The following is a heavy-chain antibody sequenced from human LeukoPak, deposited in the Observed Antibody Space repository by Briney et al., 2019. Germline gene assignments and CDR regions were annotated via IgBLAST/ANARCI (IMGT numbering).Heavy chain of an antibody. CDR1: GYTFTGCY. J-gene: IGHJ5*02. CDR2: INPNSGGT. D-gene: IGHD3-10*01. Sequence: ASVKVSCKASGYTFTGCYMHWVRQAPGQGLEWMGWINPNSGGTNYAQKFQGRVTMTRDTSISTAYMELSRLRSDDTAVYYCARDYYGSGSYYNLSDRWGQGTLVTVSS. CDR3: ARDYYGSGSYYNLSDR. V-gene: IGHV1-2*02.